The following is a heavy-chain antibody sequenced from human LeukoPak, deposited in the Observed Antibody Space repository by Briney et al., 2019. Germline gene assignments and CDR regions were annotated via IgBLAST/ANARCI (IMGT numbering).Heavy chain of an antibody. Sequence: PSETLSLTCTVSGGSISSSSYYWDWIRQPPGKGLEWMGSIYYSGRTYYNMSLKSRVTISIDTSKNQFSLKLSSVTAADTAVYYCARHSSSWYSLGAFDIWGQGTMVTVSS. V-gene: IGHV4-39*01. D-gene: IGHD6-13*01. CDR1: GGSISSSSYY. CDR3: ARHSSSWYSLGAFDI. J-gene: IGHJ3*02. CDR2: IYYSGRT.